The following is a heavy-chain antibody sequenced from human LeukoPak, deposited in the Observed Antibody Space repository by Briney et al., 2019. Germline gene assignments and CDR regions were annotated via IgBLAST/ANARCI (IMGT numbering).Heavy chain of an antibody. V-gene: IGHV3-7*01. J-gene: IGHJ4*02. CDR1: GFTFSYYW. CDR3: ARGPTNGQAFDY. Sequence: GGSLRLSCTASGFTFSYYWMSWVRQAPGKGLEWVANIKQDGSETYYVDSVKGRFTISRDNAKNSLYLQMDSLRAEDTAVYYCARGPTNGQAFDYWGQGTLVSVS. D-gene: IGHD2-8*01. CDR2: IKQDGSET.